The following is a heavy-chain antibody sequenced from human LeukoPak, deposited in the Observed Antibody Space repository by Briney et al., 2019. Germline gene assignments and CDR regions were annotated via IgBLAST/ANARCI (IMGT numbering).Heavy chain of an antibody. V-gene: IGHV4-34*01. CDR3: ATRYSSSWVGTVDY. J-gene: IGHJ4*02. Sequence: SETLSLTCAVYGGSLSGYYWSWIRQPPGKGLEWIGEINHSGSTNYNPSLKSRVTISVDTSKNQFSLKLSSVTAADTAVYYCATRYSSSWVGTVDYWGQGTLVTVSS. D-gene: IGHD6-6*01. CDR1: GGSLSGYY. CDR2: INHSGST.